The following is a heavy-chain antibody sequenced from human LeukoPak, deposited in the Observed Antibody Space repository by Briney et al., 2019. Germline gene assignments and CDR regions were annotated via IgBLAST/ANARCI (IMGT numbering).Heavy chain of an antibody. Sequence: QPGGSLRLSCAASGFTFSSYAMSWVRQAPGKGLEWVSAISGSGGSTYYADSVKGRFTISRDNSKNTLYLQMNSLRAEDTAVYYCARSYGTGYSYGYRYWGQGTLVTVSS. J-gene: IGHJ4*02. D-gene: IGHD5-18*01. V-gene: IGHV3-23*01. CDR3: ARSYGTGYSYGYRY. CDR1: GFTFSSYA. CDR2: ISGSGGST.